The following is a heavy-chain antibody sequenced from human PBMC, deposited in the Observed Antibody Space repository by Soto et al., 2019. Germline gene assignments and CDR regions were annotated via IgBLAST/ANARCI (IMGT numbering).Heavy chain of an antibody. CDR2: ISGSGGST. Sequence: GGSLRLSCAASGFTFSSYAMSWVRQAPGKGLEWVSAISGSGGSTYYADSVKGRFTISRDNSKNTLYLQMNSLRAEDTAVYYCAKTLIQPRVLLWFGELVEYFDYWGQGTLVTVSS. CDR3: AKTLIQPRVLLWFGELVEYFDY. D-gene: IGHD3-10*01. J-gene: IGHJ4*02. V-gene: IGHV3-23*01. CDR1: GFTFSSYA.